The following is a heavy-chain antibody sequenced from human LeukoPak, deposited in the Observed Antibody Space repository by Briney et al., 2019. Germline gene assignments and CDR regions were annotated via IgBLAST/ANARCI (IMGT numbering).Heavy chain of an antibody. V-gene: IGHV1-18*01. J-gene: IGHJ6*03. CDR3: ARGRVVPAAIYYYYYYMDV. CDR2: ISAYNGNT. D-gene: IGHD2-2*01. Sequence: ASVKVSCKASGYTFTSYGISWVRQAPGQGLEWMGWISAYNGNTNYAQKLQGRVTMTTDTSTSTAYMELRSLRSDDTAVYYCARGRVVPAAIYYYYYYMDVWGKGTTVTVSS. CDR1: GYTFTSYG.